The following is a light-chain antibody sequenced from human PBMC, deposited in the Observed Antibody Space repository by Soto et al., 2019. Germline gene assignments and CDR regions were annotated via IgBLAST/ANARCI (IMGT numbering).Light chain of an antibody. V-gene: IGKV3-15*01. J-gene: IGKJ3*01. CDR3: QQYNNWPLFT. CDR1: QSVSSN. CDR2: GAS. Sequence: EIVMTQSPATLSVSPGERATLSCRASQSVSSNLAWYQQKPGQAPRLLIYGASTRATGIPARFSGSGSGTEFTLTISSLQSEDFAVYYCQQYNNWPLFTFGPGTKVYI.